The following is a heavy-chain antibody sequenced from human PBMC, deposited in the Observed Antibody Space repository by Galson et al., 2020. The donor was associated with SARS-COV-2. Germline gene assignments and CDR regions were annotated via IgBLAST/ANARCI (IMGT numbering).Heavy chain of an antibody. J-gene: IGHJ1*01. CDR1: GFTFSTYA. Sequence: GESLKISCAASGFTFSTYAMAWVRQAPGKGLEWVSLLNNRGDDTYYADSVKGRFTISRDNSKNTLYLQMNHLRADDTAVYFCAKEGGSGWATDYFQPWGRGTLVTVSS. CDR3: AKEGGSGWATDYFQP. D-gene: IGHD6-19*01. CDR2: LNNRGDDT. V-gene: IGHV3-23*01.